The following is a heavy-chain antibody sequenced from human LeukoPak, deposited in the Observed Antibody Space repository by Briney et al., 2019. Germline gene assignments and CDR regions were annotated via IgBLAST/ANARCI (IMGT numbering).Heavy chain of an antibody. CDR3: AKDLGPDPYFDY. Sequence: TGGSLRLSCAASGFTFSSYGMHWVRQAPGKGPEWVAFIRYDGSNKYYADSVKGRFTISRDNSKNTLYLQMNSLRAEDTAVYYCAKDLGPDPYFDYWGQGTLVTVSS. V-gene: IGHV3-30*02. D-gene: IGHD7-27*01. CDR2: IRYDGSNK. J-gene: IGHJ4*02. CDR1: GFTFSSYG.